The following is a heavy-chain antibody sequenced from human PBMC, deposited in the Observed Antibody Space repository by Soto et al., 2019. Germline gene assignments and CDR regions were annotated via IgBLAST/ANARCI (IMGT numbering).Heavy chain of an antibody. Sequence: QITLKESGPTLVKPTQTLTLTCTFSGFSLSTSGVGVGWIRQPPGKALEWLALIYWDDDKRYSPSLKSRLTLTKDTSKNQVVLTMTNMDPVDTATYYCAHSRMVTFGGVIVQASYYFDYWGQGTLVTVSS. V-gene: IGHV2-5*02. CDR3: AHSRMVTFGGVIVQASYYFDY. D-gene: IGHD3-16*02. J-gene: IGHJ4*02. CDR2: IYWDDDK. CDR1: GFSLSTSGVG.